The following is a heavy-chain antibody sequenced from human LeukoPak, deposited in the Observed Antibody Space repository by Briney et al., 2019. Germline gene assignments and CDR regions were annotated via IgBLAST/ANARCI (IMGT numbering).Heavy chain of an antibody. CDR1: GYTFTSYG. CDR3: ARDKAWGITGTTAPLGGGYYYYMDV. D-gene: IGHD1-7*01. CDR2: ISAYNGNT. Sequence: ASVKVSCKASGYTFTSYGISWVRRAPGQGLEWMGWISAYNGNTNYAQKLQGRVTMTTDTSTSTAYMELRSLRSDDTAVYYCARDKAWGITGTTAPLGGGYYYYMDVWGKGTTVTVSS. J-gene: IGHJ6*03. V-gene: IGHV1-18*01.